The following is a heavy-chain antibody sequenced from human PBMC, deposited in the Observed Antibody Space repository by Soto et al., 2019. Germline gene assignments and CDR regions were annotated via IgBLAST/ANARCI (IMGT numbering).Heavy chain of an antibody. D-gene: IGHD6-6*01. V-gene: IGHV1-24*01. CDR3: ATVRTYSSSSAVAFDI. J-gene: IGHJ3*02. Sequence: ASVKVSCKVSGYTLTELSMHWVRQAPGKGLEWMGGFDPEDGETIYAQKFQGRVTMTEDTSTDAAYMELSSPRSEDTAVYYCATVRTYSSSSAVAFDIWGQGTMVTVS. CDR1: GYTLTELS. CDR2: FDPEDGET.